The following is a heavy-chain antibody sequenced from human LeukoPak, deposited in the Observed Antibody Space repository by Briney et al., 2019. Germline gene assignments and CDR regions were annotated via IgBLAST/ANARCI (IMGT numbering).Heavy chain of an antibody. CDR2: ISSSSSYI. CDR1: GFTFSSYS. Sequence: PGGSLRLSCAASGFTFSSYSMNWVRQAPGKGLEWVSSISSSSSYIYYADSVKGRFTISRDNAKNSLYLQMNSLRAEDTAVYYCARGTRAILVGATAGDAFDIWGQGTMVTVSS. D-gene: IGHD1-26*01. CDR3: ARGTRAILVGATAGDAFDI. J-gene: IGHJ3*02. V-gene: IGHV3-21*01.